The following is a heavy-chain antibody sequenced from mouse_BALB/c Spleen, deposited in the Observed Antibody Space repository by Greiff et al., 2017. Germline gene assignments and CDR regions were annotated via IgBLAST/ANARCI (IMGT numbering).Heavy chain of an antibody. D-gene: IGHD2-4*01. V-gene: IGHV2-2*02. CDR1: GFSLTSYG. CDR2: IWSGGST. Sequence: VQLQESGPGLVQPSQSLSITCTVSGFSLTSYGVHWVRQSPGKGLEWLGVIWSGGSTDYNAAFISRLSISKDNSKSQVFFKMNSLQANDTAIYYCARSTMITTLYYYAMDYWGQGTSVTVSS. J-gene: IGHJ4*01. CDR3: ARSTMITTLYYYAMDY.